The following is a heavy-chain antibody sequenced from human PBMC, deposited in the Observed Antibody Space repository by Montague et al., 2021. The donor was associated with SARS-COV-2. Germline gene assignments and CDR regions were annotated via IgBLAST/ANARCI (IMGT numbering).Heavy chain of an antibody. CDR1: GGSFSGYC. CDR2: ITYSGST. CDR3: ARVADYDVLTGFVTEGFDY. V-gene: IGHV4-34*01. J-gene: IGHJ4*02. D-gene: IGHD3-9*01. Sequence: SETLSLTCAVYGGSFSGYCWTWIRQPPGKGLEWTGEITYSGSTNYNPSLKSRVTVSVDTSKNQFSLNLRSVTAADTAIYYCARVADYDVLTGFVTEGFDYWGQGTLVTVSS.